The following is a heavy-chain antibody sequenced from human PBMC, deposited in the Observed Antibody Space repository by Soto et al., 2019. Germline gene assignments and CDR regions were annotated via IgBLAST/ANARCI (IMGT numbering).Heavy chain of an antibody. Sequence: PSETLSLTCTVSGGSISSYYWSWIRQPPGKGLEWIGYIYYSGSTNYNPSLKSRVTISVDTSKNQFSLKLSSVTAADTAVYYCARSGYSSGWYLYYYYGMDVWGQGTTVTVSS. CDR1: GGSISSYY. J-gene: IGHJ6*02. CDR2: IYYSGST. CDR3: ARSGYSSGWYLYYYYGMDV. V-gene: IGHV4-59*01. D-gene: IGHD6-19*01.